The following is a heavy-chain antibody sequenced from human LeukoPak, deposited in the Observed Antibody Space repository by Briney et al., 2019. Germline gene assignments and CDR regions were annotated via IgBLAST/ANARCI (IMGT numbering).Heavy chain of an antibody. J-gene: IGHJ4*02. CDR2: ISYDGSNK. CDR1: GFTFSSYG. D-gene: IGHD1-26*01. V-gene: IGHV3-30*03. Sequence: GRSLRLSCAASGFTFSSYGMHWVRQAPGKGLEWVAVISYDGSNKYYADSVKGRFTISRDNSKNTLYLQMNSLRAEDTAVYYCARAFLSGSYYGYWGQGTLVTVSS. CDR3: ARAFLSGSYYGY.